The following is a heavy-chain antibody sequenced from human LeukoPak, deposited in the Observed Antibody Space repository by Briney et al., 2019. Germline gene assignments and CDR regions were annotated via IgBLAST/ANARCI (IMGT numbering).Heavy chain of an antibody. Sequence: SETLSLTCTVSGGSISSSNNYWGWIRRPPGKGLEWIGEINHSGSTNYNPSLKSRVTLSVDTSKNQFSLKLSSVTAADTAVYYCARVVVVVPAAPNWFDPWGQGTLVTVSS. D-gene: IGHD2-2*01. J-gene: IGHJ5*02. CDR3: ARVVVVVPAAPNWFDP. CDR1: GGSISSSNNY. CDR2: INHSGST. V-gene: IGHV4-39*07.